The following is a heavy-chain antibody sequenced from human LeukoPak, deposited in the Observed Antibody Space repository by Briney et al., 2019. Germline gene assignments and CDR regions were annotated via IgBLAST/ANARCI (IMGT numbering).Heavy chain of an antibody. D-gene: IGHD3-10*01. Sequence: SGGSLRLSCVASGFTFSSCAMSWVRQSPGKGLEWISTISGSDDDTYSADSVKGRFTSSRDNSRNTLYLQMHSLRAEDTAIYYCAKDRFGDYYFDYWGQGTLVTVSS. CDR1: GFTFSSCA. CDR3: AKDRFGDYYFDY. CDR2: ISGSDDDT. J-gene: IGHJ4*02. V-gene: IGHV3-23*01.